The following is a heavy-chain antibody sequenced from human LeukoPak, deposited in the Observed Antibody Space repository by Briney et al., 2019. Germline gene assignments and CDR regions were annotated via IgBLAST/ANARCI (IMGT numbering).Heavy chain of an antibody. Sequence: TGGSLRLSCAASGFTFSSYWMHWVRQAPGKGLVWVSRINSDGSTTNYADSVKGRFTISRDNAKNTLYLQMSSLRADDTAVYYCARSRWLDAFDYWGQGTLVTVSS. CDR2: INSDGSTT. J-gene: IGHJ4*02. CDR1: GFTFSSYW. D-gene: IGHD6-19*01. CDR3: ARSRWLDAFDY. V-gene: IGHV3-74*01.